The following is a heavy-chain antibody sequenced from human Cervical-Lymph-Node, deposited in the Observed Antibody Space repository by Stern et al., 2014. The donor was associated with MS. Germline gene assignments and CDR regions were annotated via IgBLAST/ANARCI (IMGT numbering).Heavy chain of an antibody. CDR2: IYSGGST. CDR3: ARAPFQYYXDXSGXLSYYYGMDV. D-gene: IGHD3-22*01. J-gene: IGHJ6*02. CDR1: GFTVSSNY. Sequence: EVQLVESGGGLIQPGGSLRLSCAASGFTVSSNYMSWVRQAPGKGLEWVSVIYSGGSTYYADSVKGRFTISRDNSKNTLYLQMNSLRAEDTAVYYCARAPFQYYXDXSGXLSYYYGMDVWGQGTTVTVSS. V-gene: IGHV3-53*01.